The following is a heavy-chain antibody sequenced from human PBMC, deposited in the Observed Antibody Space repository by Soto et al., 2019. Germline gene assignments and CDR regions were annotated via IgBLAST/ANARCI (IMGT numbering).Heavy chain of an antibody. CDR3: ARSPAGGARIYYGMDV. J-gene: IGHJ6*02. CDR2: INPNSGGT. CDR1: GYTFTGYY. V-gene: IGHV1-2*04. D-gene: IGHD3-16*01. Sequence: ASVKVSCKASGYTFTGYYMHWVRQAPGQGLEWMGWINPNSGGTNYAQKFQGWVTMTRDTSISTAYMELSRLRSDDTAVYYCARSPAGGARIYYGMDVWGQGTTVTVSS.